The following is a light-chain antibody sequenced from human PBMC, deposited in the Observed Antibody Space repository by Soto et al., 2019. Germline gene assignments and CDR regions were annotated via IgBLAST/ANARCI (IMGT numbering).Light chain of an antibody. CDR2: LNSDGSH. CDR1: SGHSNYA. J-gene: IGLJ2*01. CDR3: QTGGTGIVI. Sequence: QLVLTQSPSASASLGASVKLTCTLSSGHSNYAIAWHQQQAEKGPRYLMKLNSDGSHHRGDGIPDRFSGSSSGAERYLTISNIQSEDEADYYCQTGGTGIVIFGGGTKLTVL. V-gene: IGLV4-69*01.